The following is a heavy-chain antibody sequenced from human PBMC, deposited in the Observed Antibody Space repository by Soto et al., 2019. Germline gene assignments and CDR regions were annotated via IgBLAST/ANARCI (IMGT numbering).Heavy chain of an antibody. Sequence: PGGSLRLSCAASGFTFSSYVMKWVRQAPGKGLEWVSLIGESGTPTYYADSVKGRLTISRDNSGNTLFLEMYGLRAEDRAVYYCARYIPGVRYYGMDVWGQGPTVTVSS. CDR2: IGESGTPT. CDR1: GFTFSSYV. J-gene: IGHJ6*02. D-gene: IGHD2-2*01. CDR3: ARYIPGVRYYGMDV. V-gene: IGHV3-23*01.